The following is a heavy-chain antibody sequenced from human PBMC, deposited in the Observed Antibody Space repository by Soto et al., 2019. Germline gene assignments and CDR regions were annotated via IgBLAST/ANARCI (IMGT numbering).Heavy chain of an antibody. J-gene: IGHJ4*02. CDR2: ISKDGLDR. D-gene: IGHD6-19*01. CDR3: ASPREGQWLGFDH. CDR1: GFTFSDFG. V-gene: IGHV3-30*19. Sequence: PGGSLRLSCVVSGFTFSDFGMHWVRQSPGEGLAWVASISKDGLDRYYSESVKGRFTISRDDSKNTVFLQMNSLKVEDTAAYFCASPREGQWLGFDHWGQTTLSTFSS.